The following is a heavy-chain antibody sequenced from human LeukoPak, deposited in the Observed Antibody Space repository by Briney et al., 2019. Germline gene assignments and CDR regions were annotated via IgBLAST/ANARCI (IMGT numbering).Heavy chain of an antibody. CDR3: AKGSIWVSAAGYYFDY. V-gene: IGHV3-23*01. Sequence: PGGSLRLSCAASGFTFSSYAMSWVRQAPGKGLEWVSAISGSGGSTYYADSVKGRFTISRDNSKKTLYLQMNSLRAEDTAVYYCAKGSIWVSAAGYYFDYWGQGTLVTVSS. J-gene: IGHJ4*02. CDR2: ISGSGGST. D-gene: IGHD6-13*01. CDR1: GFTFSSYA.